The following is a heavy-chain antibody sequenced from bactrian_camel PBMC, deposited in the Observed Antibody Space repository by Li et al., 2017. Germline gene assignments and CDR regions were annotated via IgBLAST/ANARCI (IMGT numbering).Heavy chain of an antibody. Sequence: VQLVESGGGSVQAGGSLRLSCSVSGYTYASYCMGWFRQVPGKEREGVASMNSDNGPYYVDSVKGRITISRNNAKNTVYLQMNSLKPEDTAKYYCAARAREGGCTLLYSRYNSWGQGTQVTVS. J-gene: IGHJ4*01. CDR1: GYTYASYC. V-gene: IGHV3S9*01. CDR3: AARAREGGCTLLYSRYNS. CDR2: MNSDNGP. D-gene: IGHD3*01.